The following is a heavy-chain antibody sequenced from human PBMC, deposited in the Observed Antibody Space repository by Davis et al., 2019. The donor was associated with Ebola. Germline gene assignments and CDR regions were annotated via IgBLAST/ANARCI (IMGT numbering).Heavy chain of an antibody. J-gene: IGHJ6*02. Sequence: ASVKVSCKASGYTFTSYDINWVRQATGQGLEWMGWMNPNSGNTGYAQKFQGRVTMTRNTSISTAYMELSSLRSEDTAVYYCARDTYYYDSSGYYYVGLGNVWGQGTTVTVSS. CDR3: ARDTYYYDSSGYYYVGLGNV. D-gene: IGHD3-22*01. CDR2: MNPNSGNT. V-gene: IGHV1-8*01. CDR1: GYTFTSYD.